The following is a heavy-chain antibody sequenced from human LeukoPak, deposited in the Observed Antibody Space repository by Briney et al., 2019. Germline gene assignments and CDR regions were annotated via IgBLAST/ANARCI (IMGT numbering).Heavy chain of an antibody. V-gene: IGHV1-69*01. D-gene: IGHD2-2*01. CDR3: ARGGYCSSTSCRYFDY. J-gene: IGHJ4*02. CDR2: IIPIFGTA. Sequence: SVKVSCKASGGTFSSYAISWVRQAPGQGLEWMGGIIPIFGTANYAQKFQGRVTITADESTSTAYMELSSLRSEDTAVYYCARGGYCSSTSCRYFDYWGQGTLVTVSS. CDR1: GGTFSSYA.